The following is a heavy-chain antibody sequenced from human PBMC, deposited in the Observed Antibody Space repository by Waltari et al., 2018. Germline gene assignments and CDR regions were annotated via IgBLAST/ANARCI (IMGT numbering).Heavy chain of an antibody. CDR1: GFTFDDYA. D-gene: IGHD3-22*01. V-gene: IGHV3-9*03. CDR2: ISWNSGSI. CDR3: AKGCTYYYDSSGYGDAFDI. Sequence: EVQLVESGGGLVQPGRSLRLSCAASGFTFDDYAMHWVRQAPGKGLEWVSGISWNSGSICYADSVKGRFTISRDNAKNSLYLQMNSLRAEDMALYYCAKGCTYYYDSSGYGDAFDIWGQGTMVTVSS. J-gene: IGHJ3*02.